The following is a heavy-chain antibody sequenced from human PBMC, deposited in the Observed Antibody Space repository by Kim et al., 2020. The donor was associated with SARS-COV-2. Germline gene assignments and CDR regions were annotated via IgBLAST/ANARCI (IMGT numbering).Heavy chain of an antibody. J-gene: IGHJ3*02. V-gene: IGHV3-48*03. D-gene: IGHD6-19*01. CDR3: ASSFGSGWYHDAFDI. Sequence: DSVKGRFTISRDNAKNSLYLQMNSLRAEDTAVYYCASSFGSGWYHDAFDIWGQGTMVTVSS.